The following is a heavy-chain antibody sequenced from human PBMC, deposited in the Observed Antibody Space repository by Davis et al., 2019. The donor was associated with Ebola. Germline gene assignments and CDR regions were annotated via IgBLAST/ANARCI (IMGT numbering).Heavy chain of an antibody. CDR3: ATAWELRFDY. D-gene: IGHD1-26*01. V-gene: IGHV4-38-2*02. Sequence: MPGGSLRLSCTVSGYSISSGYYWGWIRQPQGKGLEWSGSIYYSGSTYYNPSLKSRVTISVDTSKNQFSLKLSSVTAADTAVYYCATAWELRFDYWGQGTLVTVSS. CDR2: IYYSGST. CDR1: GYSISSGYY. J-gene: IGHJ4*02.